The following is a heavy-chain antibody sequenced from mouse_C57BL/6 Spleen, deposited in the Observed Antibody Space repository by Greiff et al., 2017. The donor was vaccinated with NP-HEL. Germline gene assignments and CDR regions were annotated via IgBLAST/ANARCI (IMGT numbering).Heavy chain of an antibody. CDR3: ARMKGYGGYFDV. CDR2: ISYDGSN. J-gene: IGHJ1*03. V-gene: IGHV3-6*01. CDR1: GYSITSGYY. Sequence: DVKLQESGPGLVKPSQSLSLTCSVTGYSITSGYYWNWIRQFPGNKLEWMGYISYDGSNNYNPSLKNRISITRDTSKNQVFLKLNSVTTEDTATYYCARMKGYGGYFDVWGTGTTVTVSS. D-gene: IGHD2-2*01.